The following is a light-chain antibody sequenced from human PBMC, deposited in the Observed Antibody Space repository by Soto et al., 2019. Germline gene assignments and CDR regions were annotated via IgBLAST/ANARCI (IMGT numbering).Light chain of an antibody. V-gene: IGLV2-14*03. CDR3: CAYSTSGTHV. J-gene: IGLJ1*01. CDR1: SSDVGSYDY. CDR2: DVN. Sequence: QSALTQPASVSGSPGQSITFSCTGTSSDVGSYDYVAWHQQHPGKAPKLIIYDVNNRPSGVPSRFSGSKSGNTASLTISGLQTEDDADYYCCAYSTSGTHVFGTGTKLTVL.